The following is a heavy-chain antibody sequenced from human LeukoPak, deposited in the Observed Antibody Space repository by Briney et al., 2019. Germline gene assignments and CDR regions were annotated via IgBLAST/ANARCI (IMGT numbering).Heavy chain of an antibody. CDR3: ARLRCSDGSCYAIPYDAFDI. CDR2: IYPGDSDS. Sequence: GESLKISCKGSGYSFTNYWIGWVRQMPGKGLEWMGIIYPGDSDSRYSPSFQGQVTISADKSISAAYLQWNSLKASDTAMYYCARLRCSDGSCYAIPYDAFDIWAKGQWSPSLQ. D-gene: IGHD2-15*01. J-gene: IGHJ3*02. V-gene: IGHV5-51*01. CDR1: GYSFTNYW.